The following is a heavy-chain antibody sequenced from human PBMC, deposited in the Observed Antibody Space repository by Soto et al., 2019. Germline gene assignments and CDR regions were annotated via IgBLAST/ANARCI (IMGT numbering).Heavy chain of an antibody. J-gene: IGHJ4*02. V-gene: IGHV3-30-3*01. Sequence: QVQLVESGGGVVQPGRSLRLSCAASGFTFSSYAMHWVRQAPGKGLEWVAVISYDGSNKYYADSVKGRFTISRDNSKNTLYLQMNSLRAEDTAVYYCARDLYDSSGYTFDYWGQGTLVTVSS. CDR3: ARDLYDSSGYTFDY. CDR1: GFTFSSYA. CDR2: ISYDGSNK. D-gene: IGHD3-22*01.